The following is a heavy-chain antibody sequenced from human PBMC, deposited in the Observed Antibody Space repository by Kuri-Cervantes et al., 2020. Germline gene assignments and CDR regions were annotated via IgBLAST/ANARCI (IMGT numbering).Heavy chain of an antibody. CDR3: AKGVLDYSGSWATFDC. V-gene: IGHV3-30*18. D-gene: IGHD6-13*01. Sequence: GGSLRLSCAASGFTFSSYGMHWVRQAPGKGLERVAVISYDGSNKYYADSVKGRFTISRDVSKNTLCLQMNSLRAEDTAVYYCAKGVLDYSGSWATFDCWGQGTLVTVSS. CDR2: ISYDGSNK. J-gene: IGHJ4*02. CDR1: GFTFSSYG.